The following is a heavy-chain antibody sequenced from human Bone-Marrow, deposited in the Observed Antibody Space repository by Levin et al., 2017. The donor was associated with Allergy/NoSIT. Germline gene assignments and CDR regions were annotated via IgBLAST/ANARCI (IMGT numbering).Heavy chain of an antibody. D-gene: IGHD1-26*01. J-gene: IGHJ4*02. CDR1: GFSFSGFG. V-gene: IGHV3-48*02. CDR2: ISYNSGAT. CDR3: ARGGSSRPDY. Sequence: PGGSLRLSCAASGFSFSGFGMNWVRQAPGKGLEWVAYISYNSGATDYADSVKGRFTISRDNARNSMFLQMSSLRDDDTATYYCARGGSSRPDYWGQGTLVTVSS.